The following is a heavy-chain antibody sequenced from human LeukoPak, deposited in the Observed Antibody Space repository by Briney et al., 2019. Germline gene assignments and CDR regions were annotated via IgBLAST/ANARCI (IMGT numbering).Heavy chain of an antibody. V-gene: IGHV1-2*02. Sequence: GASVKASCKASGYTFTGYYMHWVRQAPGQGLEWMGWINPNSGGTNYAQKFQGRVTMTRDTSISTAYMELSRLRPDDTAVYYCARAVTTDVLVSSHGFDYWGQGTLVTVSS. D-gene: IGHD4-17*01. J-gene: IGHJ4*02. CDR1: GYTFTGYY. CDR2: INPNSGGT. CDR3: ARAVTTDVLVSSHGFDY.